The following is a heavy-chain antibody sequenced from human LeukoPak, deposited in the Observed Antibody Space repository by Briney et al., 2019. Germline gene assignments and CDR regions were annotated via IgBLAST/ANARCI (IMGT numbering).Heavy chain of an antibody. CDR2: ISAYNGNT. D-gene: IGHD2-2*01. CDR1: GYTFTSYG. J-gene: IGHJ6*02. CDR3: ATSGIGPAASYYYYGMDV. V-gene: IGHV1-18*01. Sequence: RASVKVSCKASGYTFTSYGISWVRQAPGQGLEWMGWISAYNGNTNYAQKLQGRVTMTTDTSTSTAYMELRSLRSDGTAVYYCATSGIGPAASYYYYGMDVWGQGTTVTVSS.